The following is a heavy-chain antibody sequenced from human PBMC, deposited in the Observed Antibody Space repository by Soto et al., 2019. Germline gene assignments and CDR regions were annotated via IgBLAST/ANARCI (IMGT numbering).Heavy chain of an antibody. V-gene: IGHV3-30-3*01. J-gene: IGHJ4*02. Sequence: QVQLVESGGGVVQPGRSLRLSCAASGFTFSSYAMHWVRQAPGKGLEWVAVISYDGSNKYYAYYVKGRFTISRDNSKNTLYLQMNGMRAEDTAVYYCARGTVVTVSYWGQGTLVTVSS. CDR2: ISYDGSNK. D-gene: IGHD2-15*01. CDR3: ARGTVVTVSY. CDR1: GFTFSSYA.